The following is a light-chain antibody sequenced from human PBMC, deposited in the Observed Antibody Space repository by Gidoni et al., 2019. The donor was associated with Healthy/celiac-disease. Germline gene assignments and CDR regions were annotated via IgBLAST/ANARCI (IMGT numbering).Light chain of an antibody. CDR1: QSISSY. Sequence: DIQMTQSPSSLSASVGDRVTITCRASQSISSYLNWYQQKPGKAPKLLIYAASSLQSGVPSRFSGSGSGTDFTLTISSLQPEDFATYYCQQVSTFGQGTKLEIK. CDR2: AAS. CDR3: QQVST. J-gene: IGKJ2*02. V-gene: IGKV1-39*01.